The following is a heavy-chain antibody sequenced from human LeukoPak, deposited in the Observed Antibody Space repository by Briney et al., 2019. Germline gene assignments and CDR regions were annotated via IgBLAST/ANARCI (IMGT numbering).Heavy chain of an antibody. CDR1: GFTFSSYG. Sequence: HPGGSLRLSCAASGFTFSSYGIHWVRQAPGKGLEWVAVVSSDGSIKYYADSVKGRFTISRDTSKNTVYQQMNSLGAEDTAFYYCARGYSSSWLGYFDYWGQGTLVTVSS. CDR2: VSSDGSIK. D-gene: IGHD6-13*01. V-gene: IGHV3-30*03. CDR3: ARGYSSSWLGYFDY. J-gene: IGHJ4*02.